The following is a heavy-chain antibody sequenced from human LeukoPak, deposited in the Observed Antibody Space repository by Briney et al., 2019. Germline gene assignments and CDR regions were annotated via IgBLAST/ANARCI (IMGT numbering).Heavy chain of an antibody. CDR1: GYSFDTYW. V-gene: IGHV5-51*01. Sequence: GESLKISCKGSGYSFDTYWIGWVRQMPGKGLEWMGIIYPGDSDTRYSPSFQGQVSISADKSISTAYLQWSSLKASDTAIYYCARRPAKDCSSTSCHAFDIWGQGTMVTVSS. CDR3: ARRPAKDCSSTSCHAFDI. D-gene: IGHD2-2*01. CDR2: IYPGDSDT. J-gene: IGHJ3*02.